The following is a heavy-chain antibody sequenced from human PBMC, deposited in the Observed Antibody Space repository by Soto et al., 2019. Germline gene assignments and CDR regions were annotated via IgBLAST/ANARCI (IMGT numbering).Heavy chain of an antibody. J-gene: IGHJ6*02. Sequence: QVQLQQSGPRLVKPSETLSLTCTVSSGPDRSHNWCWIRQPPGRGLEWIGYVYYTGDTAYNPSLRGRVSISADPSTNDIPLTLNPVTTADTAVYYCVRQEIDYLHGLVDVWGQGTTVSVS. V-gene: IGHV4-59*08. CDR3: VRQEIDYLHGLVDV. CDR1: SGPDRSHN. D-gene: IGHD4-17*01. CDR2: VYYTGDT.